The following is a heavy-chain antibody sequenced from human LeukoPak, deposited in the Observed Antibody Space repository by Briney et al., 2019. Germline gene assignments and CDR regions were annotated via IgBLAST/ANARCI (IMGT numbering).Heavy chain of an antibody. Sequence: PGGSLRLSCAASGFIFSSYWMSWVRQAPGKGLEWVANIKQDGSEKYYVDSVKGRFTISRDNAKNSLYLQMSSLRAEDTAVYYCARGVSSWYKDPFDYWGQGTLVTVSS. D-gene: IGHD6-13*01. V-gene: IGHV3-7*02. J-gene: IGHJ4*02. CDR3: ARGVSSWYKDPFDY. CDR1: GFIFSSYW. CDR2: IKQDGSEK.